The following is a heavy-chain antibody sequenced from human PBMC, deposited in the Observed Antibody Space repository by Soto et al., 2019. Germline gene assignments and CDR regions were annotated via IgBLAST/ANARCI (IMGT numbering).Heavy chain of an antibody. V-gene: IGHV1-8*01. Sequence: ASVKVSCKASGYTFTNLDINWVRQTAGQGLEWMGWMSPTTGYTGFAQKFQGRVAMTSDNSINTAYMEPSSLRSEDTAVYYCARGVNAGVDYWGQGTLVTVSS. CDR1: GYTFTNLD. CDR2: MSPTTGYT. CDR3: ARGVNAGVDY. J-gene: IGHJ4*01.